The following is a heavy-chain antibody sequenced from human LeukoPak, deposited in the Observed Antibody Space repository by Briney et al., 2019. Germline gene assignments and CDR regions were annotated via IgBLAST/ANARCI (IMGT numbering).Heavy chain of an antibody. D-gene: IGHD6-13*01. Sequence: PGRSLRLSCATSGFTFSSYGIHWVRQAPGKGLEWVAVISDDGSTNYYADSVKGRFTISRDNSKNTLYLDTNSLRAEDTAVYYCAKEGAAGGKMQYCFDYWGQGTLLTVSS. CDR3: AKEGAAGGKMQYCFDY. CDR1: GFTFSSYG. V-gene: IGHV3-30*18. CDR2: ISDDGSTN. J-gene: IGHJ4*02.